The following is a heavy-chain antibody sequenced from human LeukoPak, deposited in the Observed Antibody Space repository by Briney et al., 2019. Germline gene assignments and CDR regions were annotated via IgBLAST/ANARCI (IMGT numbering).Heavy chain of an antibody. V-gene: IGHV3-48*03. CDR3: ARDSATVRTGYYYYYMDV. J-gene: IGHJ6*03. CDR1: GFTFCSYE. D-gene: IGHD4-17*01. CDR2: ISSSGSTI. Sequence: GGSLRLSCAASGFTFCSYEMNWVRQAPGKGLEWVSYISSSGSTIYYADSVKGRFTISRDNAKNSLYLQMNSLRAEDTAVYYCARDSATVRTGYYYYYMDVWGKGTTVTISS.